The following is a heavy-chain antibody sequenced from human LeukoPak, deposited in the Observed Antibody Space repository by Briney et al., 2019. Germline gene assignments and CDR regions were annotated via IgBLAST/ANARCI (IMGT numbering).Heavy chain of an antibody. V-gene: IGHV4-4*02. D-gene: IGHD1-14*01. CDR3: AREIVGGFNPGAY. Sequence: SETLSLTCTVSPDSTTSNFWSWVRQPPGKGLEWIGEIHRSGSTNYNPSLQSRVTISIDRSKNQIALELSYVTAADTAVYYCAREIVGGFNPGAYWGQGTLVTVSS. CDR2: IHRSGST. J-gene: IGHJ4*02. CDR1: PDSTTSNF.